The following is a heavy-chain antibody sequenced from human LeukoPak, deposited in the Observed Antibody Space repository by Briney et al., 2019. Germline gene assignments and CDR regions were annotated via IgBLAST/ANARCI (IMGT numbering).Heavy chain of an antibody. CDR3: ARLPDVSGWPFDY. D-gene: IGHD6-19*01. J-gene: IGHJ4*02. CDR2: IRYSGRT. Sequence: SETLSPTCTASDDSISRDFWTWIRQPPGKGLGWIGYIRYSGRTEYNPSLKSRVTISIQTSKNQFSLKLTSVTAADTAIYYCARLPDVSGWPFDYWGQGILVTVSS. CDR1: DDSISRDF. V-gene: IGHV4-59*01.